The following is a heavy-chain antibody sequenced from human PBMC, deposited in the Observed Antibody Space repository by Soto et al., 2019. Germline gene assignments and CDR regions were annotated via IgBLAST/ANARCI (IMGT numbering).Heavy chain of an antibody. CDR2: IYYSGST. J-gene: IGHJ5*02. Sequence: SETLSLTCTVSGGSISSGAYHWTWIRQHPGKGLEWIGYIYYSGSTYYNPSLKSRVTISVDTSKNQFSLKLSSVTAADTAVYYCARGGGNYFGSGSHNWFDPWGQGTLVTVSS. CDR3: ARGGGNYFGSGSHNWFDP. V-gene: IGHV4-31*03. D-gene: IGHD3-10*01. CDR1: GGSISSGAYH.